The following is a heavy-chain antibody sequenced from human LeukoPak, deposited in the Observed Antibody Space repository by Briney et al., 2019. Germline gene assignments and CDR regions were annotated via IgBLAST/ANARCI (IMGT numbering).Heavy chain of an antibody. D-gene: IGHD2-15*01. J-gene: IGHJ4*02. CDR3: ARARSYCSGGSCVIGEWGY. CDR2: IIPIFGTA. Sequence: ASVKVSCKASGGTFSSYAISWVRQAPRQGLEWMGRIIPIFGTANYAQKFQGRVTITTDESTSTAYMELSSLRSEDTAVYYCARARSYCSGGSCVIGEWGYWGQGTLVTVSS. V-gene: IGHV1-69*05. CDR1: GGTFSSYA.